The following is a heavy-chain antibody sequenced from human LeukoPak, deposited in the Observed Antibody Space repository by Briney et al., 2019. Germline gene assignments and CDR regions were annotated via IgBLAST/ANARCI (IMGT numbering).Heavy chain of an antibody. J-gene: IGHJ6*03. Sequence: PGGSLRLSCAASGFTFDDYTMHWVRQAPGKGLEWVSLISWDGGSTYYADSVKGRFTISRDNSKNPLYLQMNSLRTEDTALYYCAKAPSSIAVAGKGTYYYYYMDVWGKGTTATVSS. CDR2: ISWDGGST. CDR1: GFTFDDYT. D-gene: IGHD6-19*01. CDR3: AKAPSSIAVAGKGTYYYYYMDV. V-gene: IGHV3-43*01.